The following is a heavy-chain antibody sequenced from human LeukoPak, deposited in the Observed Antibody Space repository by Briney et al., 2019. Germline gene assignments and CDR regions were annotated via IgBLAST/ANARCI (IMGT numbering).Heavy chain of an antibody. J-gene: IGHJ6*02. Sequence: GGSLRLSWAASGXSIGDNSMHWVRQAPGKGLEWVSLISWDESTTYYSDSVKGRFTVSRDSSKNSLHLQMNSLRTEDTALYYCARGPNRWWVVSRNWGMDVWGQGTTVTVSS. V-gene: IGHV3-43*01. D-gene: IGHD2-15*01. CDR2: ISWDESTT. CDR1: GXSIGDNS. CDR3: ARGPNRWWVVSRNWGMDV.